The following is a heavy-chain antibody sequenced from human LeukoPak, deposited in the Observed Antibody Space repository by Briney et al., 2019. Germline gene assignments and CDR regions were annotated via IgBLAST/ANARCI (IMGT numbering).Heavy chain of an antibody. CDR3: ARIPTYYYDSSGNDY. J-gene: IGHJ4*02. CDR1: GFSLSTSGMC. V-gene: IGHV2-70*11. Sequence: PGPTLGNPTQTLPLTCTFSGFSLSTSGMCVSWIRQPPGKVLEWLARVDWDADKYYSTSLKTRLTISKDTSKNQVVLTMTNMDPVDTATYYCARIPTYYYDSSGNDYCGQGTLVTVSS. CDR2: VDWDADK. D-gene: IGHD3-22*01.